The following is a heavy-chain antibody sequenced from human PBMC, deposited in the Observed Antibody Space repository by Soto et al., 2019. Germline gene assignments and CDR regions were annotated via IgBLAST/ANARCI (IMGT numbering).Heavy chain of an antibody. V-gene: IGHV1-18*04. J-gene: IGHJ3*02. CDR1: GYTFTSYG. D-gene: IGHD3-10*01. CDR2: ISAYNGNT. Sequence: ASVKVSCKACGYTFTSYGISWVRQAPGQGLEWMGWISAYNGNTNYAQKLQGRVTMTTDTSTSTAYMELRSLRSDDTAVYYCARDRNYYGSGCPTPYDAFDIRGQGTMVPVSS. CDR3: ARDRNYYGSGCPTPYDAFDI.